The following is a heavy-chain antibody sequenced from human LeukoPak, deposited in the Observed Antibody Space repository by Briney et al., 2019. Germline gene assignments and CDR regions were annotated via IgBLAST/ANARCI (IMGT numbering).Heavy chain of an antibody. D-gene: IGHD3-16*01. J-gene: IGHJ4*02. CDR2: ISNDGRNK. Sequence: GGSLRLSCAASGFTFSTYEMHWVRQAPGKGLEWVAVISNDGRNKDYADSVKGRFTISRDNSKNTLYVQMNSLRAEDTAVYYCATGVSGDYWGQGTLVTVSS. CDR1: GFTFSTYE. CDR3: ATGVSGDY. V-gene: IGHV3-30*07.